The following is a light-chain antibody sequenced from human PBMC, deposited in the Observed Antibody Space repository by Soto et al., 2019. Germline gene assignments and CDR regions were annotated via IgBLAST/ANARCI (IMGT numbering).Light chain of an antibody. V-gene: IGKV1-39*01. CDR2: AAS. Sequence: DIQMTQSPSSLSASLGDRVTITCRASQSITTFLNWYQQKPGKAPNLLIYAASSLQSGVPSRFSGSGSGTDFTLTISCPQSEDFATYYCQQYYSYPRTLGQGTKVDI. CDR1: QSITTF. CDR3: QQYYSYPRT. J-gene: IGKJ1*01.